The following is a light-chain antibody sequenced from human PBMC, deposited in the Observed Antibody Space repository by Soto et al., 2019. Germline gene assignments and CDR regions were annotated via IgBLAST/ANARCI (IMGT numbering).Light chain of an antibody. V-gene: IGKV3-20*01. CDR2: GAS. CDR1: QSVSSSY. Sequence: EIVLTQSPATLSLSPGERATLSCRASQSVSSSYLAWYQQKPGQAPRLLFYGASSRATGIPDRFSGSGSGTDFTLTISSMKPEDLAVYYCQQYGTSPFTFGHGTKVDIK. CDR3: QQYGTSPFT. J-gene: IGKJ3*01.